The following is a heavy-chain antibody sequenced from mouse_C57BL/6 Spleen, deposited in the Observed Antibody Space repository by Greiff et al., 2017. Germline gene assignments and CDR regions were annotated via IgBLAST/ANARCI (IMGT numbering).Heavy chain of an antibody. V-gene: IGHV1-82*01. J-gene: IGHJ2*01. CDR2: IYPGDGDT. D-gene: IGHD1-1*01. CDR1: GYAFSSSW. Sequence: QVQLQQSGPELVKPGASVKISCKASGYAFSSSWMNWVKQRPGKGLEWIGRIYPGDGDTNYNGKFKGKATLTADKSSSTAYMQLSSLTSEDSAVYFCAREGYYGSRAFDYWGQGATLTVSS. CDR3: AREGYYGSRAFDY.